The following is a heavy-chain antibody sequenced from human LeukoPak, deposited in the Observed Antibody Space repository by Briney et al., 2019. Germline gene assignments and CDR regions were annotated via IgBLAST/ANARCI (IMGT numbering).Heavy chain of an antibody. J-gene: IGHJ3*02. V-gene: IGHV4-39*07. CDR1: GGSISSSSYY. CDR2: IYYSGST. CDR3: ARARYYASGGYDAFDI. D-gene: IGHD3-10*01. Sequence: PSETLSLTCTVSGGSISSSSYYWGWIRQPPGKGLEWIGSIYYSGSTYYNPSLKSRVTISEDTSKNQFSLKLTSVTAADTAVYYCARARYYASGGYDAFDIWGQGTMVTVSS.